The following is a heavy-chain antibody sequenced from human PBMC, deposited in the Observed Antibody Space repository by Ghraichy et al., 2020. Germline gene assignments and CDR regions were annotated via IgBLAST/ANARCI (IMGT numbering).Heavy chain of an antibody. CDR1: GLTFTNAW. Sequence: GGSLRLSCAVSGLTFTNAWMTWVRQAPGKGLEWIGRIKSEIDGGTTDYASFVGGRFTISREDSKNTVYLQMKSLNTEDSALYYCKTDDPHWDHWGQGTLVTVSA. CDR3: KTDDPHWDH. D-gene: IGHD7-27*01. CDR2: IKSEIDGGTT. J-gene: IGHJ4*02. V-gene: IGHV3-15*01.